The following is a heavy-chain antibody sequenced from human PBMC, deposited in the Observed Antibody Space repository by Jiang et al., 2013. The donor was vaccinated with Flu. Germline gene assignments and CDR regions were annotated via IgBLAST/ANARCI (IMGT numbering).Heavy chain of an antibody. J-gene: IGHJ4*02. CDR3: TTLGGNPPRVFDY. V-gene: IGHV3-73*01. CDR2: IRSKANSYAT. Sequence: VQLLESGGGLVQPGGSLKLSCAASGFTFSGSAMHWVRQASGKGLEWVGRIRSKANSYATAYAASVKGRFTISRDDSKNTAYLQMNSLKTEDTAVYYCTTLGGNPPRVFDYWGQGTLVTVSS. CDR1: GFTFSGSA. D-gene: IGHD4-23*01.